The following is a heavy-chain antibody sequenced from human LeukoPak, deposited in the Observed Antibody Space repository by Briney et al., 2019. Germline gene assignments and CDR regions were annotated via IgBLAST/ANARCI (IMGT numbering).Heavy chain of an antibody. Sequence: GWSLRLSCAASGFTFSSYDVHWVRLAPGKGLEWVAVISYDGSNKFYADSVKGRFTISRDNSKNTLYLQRNSLRPEDTAVYYCAKLWDVVVSATLTLDFWGQGTLVTVSS. V-gene: IGHV3-30*18. J-gene: IGHJ4*02. CDR2: ISYDGSNK. D-gene: IGHD2-15*01. CDR3: AKLWDVVVSATLTLDF. CDR1: GFTFSSYD.